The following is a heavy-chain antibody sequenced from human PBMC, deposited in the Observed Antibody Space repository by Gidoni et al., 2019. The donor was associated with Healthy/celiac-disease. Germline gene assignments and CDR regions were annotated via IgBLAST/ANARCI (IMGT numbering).Heavy chain of an antibody. Sequence: QLQLVESGGGLVKPGGSLRLSCAASGFTFSAYYMGWIRQAPGKGLDGVSYIRSSGSTIYYAYDVKGRFTISRDNAKNSLYRQMNSLRAEDTAVYYCARDKEAMVYYYYYYGMDVWGQGTTVTVSS. CDR3: ARDKEAMVYYYYYYGMDV. D-gene: IGHD5-18*01. V-gene: IGHV3-11*01. CDR2: IRSSGSTI. CDR1: GFTFSAYY. J-gene: IGHJ6*02.